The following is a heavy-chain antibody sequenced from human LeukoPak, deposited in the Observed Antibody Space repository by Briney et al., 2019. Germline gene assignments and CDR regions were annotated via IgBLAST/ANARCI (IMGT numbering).Heavy chain of an antibody. D-gene: IGHD3-16*01. Sequence: GGSLRLSCAASGFTFSSYAMSWVRQAPGKGLEWVSAISGSGGSTYYADSVKGRFTISRDNAKNSLYLQMNGLGAEDTAVYYCARELNGYGYYFFDYWGPGTLVTVSS. CDR2: ISGSGGST. CDR1: GFTFSSYA. V-gene: IGHV3-23*01. CDR3: ARELNGYGYYFFDY. J-gene: IGHJ4*02.